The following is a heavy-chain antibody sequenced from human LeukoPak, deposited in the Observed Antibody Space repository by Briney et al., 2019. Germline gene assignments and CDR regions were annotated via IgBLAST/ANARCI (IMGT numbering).Heavy chain of an antibody. CDR1: GFTFSSYA. Sequence: GGSLRLSCAASGFTFSSYAMSWLRQAPGKGLEWVSAISGSGGSTYYADSVKGRFTISRDNSKNTLYLQMNSLRAEDTAVYYCAKDRDGDYYYYGMDVWGQGTTVTVSS. CDR2: ISGSGGST. CDR3: AKDRDGDYYYYGMDV. J-gene: IGHJ6*02. D-gene: IGHD4-17*01. V-gene: IGHV3-23*01.